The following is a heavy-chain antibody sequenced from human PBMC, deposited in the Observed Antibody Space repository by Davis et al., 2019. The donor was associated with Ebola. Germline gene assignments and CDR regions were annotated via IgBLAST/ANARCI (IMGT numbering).Heavy chain of an antibody. Sequence: ESLKISCAGSGFTFSDYSMSWVRQTPGKGLQWLSYISTGGTTTYFADSVKGRFSTSRDNAKNSLYLQMNSLRGEDTAIYYCARVNLWSRGWGMDVWGKGTTVTVSS. V-gene: IGHV3-48*04. CDR1: GFTFSDYS. CDR3: ARVNLWSRGWGMDV. J-gene: IGHJ6*04. D-gene: IGHD2-21*01. CDR2: ISTGGTTT.